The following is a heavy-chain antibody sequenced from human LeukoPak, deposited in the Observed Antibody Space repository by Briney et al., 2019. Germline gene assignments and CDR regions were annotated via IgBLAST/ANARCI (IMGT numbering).Heavy chain of an antibody. CDR2: IYSGGST. J-gene: IGHJ4*02. D-gene: IGHD2-2*01. CDR1: GFTVSSNY. Sequence: PRGSLRLSCAASGFTVSSNYMSWVRQAPGKGLEWVSVIYSGGSTYYADSVKGRFTISRDNSKNTLYLQMNSLRAEDTAVYYCARGWDIVVVPAAQNDYWGQGTLVTVSS. CDR3: ARGWDIVVVPAAQNDY. V-gene: IGHV3-53*01.